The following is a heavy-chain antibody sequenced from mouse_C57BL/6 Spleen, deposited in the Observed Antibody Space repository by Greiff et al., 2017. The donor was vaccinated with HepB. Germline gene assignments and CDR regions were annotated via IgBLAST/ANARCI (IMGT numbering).Heavy chain of an antibody. D-gene: IGHD4-1*01. Sequence: QVQLQQSGAELVMPGASVKLSCKASGYTFTSYWMHWVKQRPGQGLEWIGEIDPSDSYTNYNQKFKGKSTLTVDKSSSTAYMQLSSLTSEDSAVYYCARTGTIPVDYWGQGTTLTVSS. CDR2: IDPSDSYT. CDR1: GYTFTSYW. CDR3: ARTGTIPVDY. V-gene: IGHV1-69*01. J-gene: IGHJ2*01.